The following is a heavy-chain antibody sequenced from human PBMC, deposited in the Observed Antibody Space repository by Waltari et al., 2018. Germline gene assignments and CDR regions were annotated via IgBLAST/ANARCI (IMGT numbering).Heavy chain of an antibody. CDR2: MNPNSGNT. CDR1: YD. Sequence: YDINWVRQATGQGLEWMGWMNPNSGNTGYAQKFQGRVTMTRNTSISTAYMELSSLRSEDTAVYYCARGSAAAGTSYWGQGTLVTVSS. CDR3: ARGSAAAGTSY. J-gene: IGHJ4*02. D-gene: IGHD6-13*01. V-gene: IGHV1-8*01.